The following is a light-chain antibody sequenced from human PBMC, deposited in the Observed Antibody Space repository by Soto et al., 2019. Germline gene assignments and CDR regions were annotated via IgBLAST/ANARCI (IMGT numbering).Light chain of an antibody. CDR3: QQHSNWPPYT. Sequence: EIVMTQSPATLSVSPGERVTLSCRASQSVTSSLAWYQQKPGQAPRLFIYGASTRAAGVPDRFSGSGSGTAFTLTISSLQSEDFAVYYCQQHSNWPPYTFGQGTKLEIK. J-gene: IGKJ2*01. V-gene: IGKV3-15*01. CDR2: GAS. CDR1: QSVTSS.